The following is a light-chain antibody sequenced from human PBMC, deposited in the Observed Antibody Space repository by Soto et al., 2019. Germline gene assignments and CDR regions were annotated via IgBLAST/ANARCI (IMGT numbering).Light chain of an antibody. J-gene: IGLJ3*02. CDR3: NSYAGSNNWV. CDR2: EVS. CDR1: SSDVGGYNY. V-gene: IGLV2-8*01. Sequence: QSALTQPPSASGSPGQSVTISCTGTSSDVGGYNYVSWYQQHPGKAPKLMIYEVSKRPSGVPDRFSGSKSGNTASLPVSGLQAEYEADYYCNSYAGSNNWVFGGGTKLTVL.